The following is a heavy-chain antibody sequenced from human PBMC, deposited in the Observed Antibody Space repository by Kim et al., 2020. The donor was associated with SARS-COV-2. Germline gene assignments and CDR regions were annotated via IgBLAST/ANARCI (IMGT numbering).Heavy chain of an antibody. Sequence: SETLSLTCAVYGGSFSGYYWSWIRQPPGKGLEWIGEINHSGSTNYNPSLKSRVTISVDTSKNQFSLKLSSVTAADTAVYYCARGQRYYDILTGYNYGMDVWGQGTTVTVS. D-gene: IGHD3-9*01. CDR3: ARGQRYYDILTGYNYGMDV. CDR2: INHSGST. J-gene: IGHJ6*02. V-gene: IGHV4-34*01. CDR1: GGSFSGYY.